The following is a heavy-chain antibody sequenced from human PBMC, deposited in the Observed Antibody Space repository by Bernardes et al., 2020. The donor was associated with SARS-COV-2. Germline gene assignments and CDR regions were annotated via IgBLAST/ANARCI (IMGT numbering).Heavy chain of an antibody. Sequence: GVSLRLSCAASLFTLRCSALHLFRPASGQGLEWVGRIRCKSNSDATSYGASVKGRFSISRDDSDNTAYLHMNSLKAEDTAVYFCTNGLDNWGQGTLVTVSS. CDR3: TNGLDN. CDR2: IRCKSNSDAT. CDR1: LFTLRCSA. V-gene: IGHV3-73*01. J-gene: IGHJ4*02.